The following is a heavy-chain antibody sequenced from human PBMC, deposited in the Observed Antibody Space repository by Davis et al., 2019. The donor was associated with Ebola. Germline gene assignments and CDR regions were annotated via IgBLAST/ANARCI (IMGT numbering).Heavy chain of an antibody. V-gene: IGHV1-69*04. Sequence: SVKVSCKASGGTFSSYAISWVRQAPGQGLEWMGRIIPMLGIANYAQKFQGRVTITADESTSTAYMELSSLRSEDTAVYYCATGGGLRYFDWLDYWGQGTLVTVSS. CDR2: IIPMLGIA. CDR3: ATGGGLRYFDWLDY. J-gene: IGHJ4*02. CDR1: GGTFSSYA. D-gene: IGHD3-9*01.